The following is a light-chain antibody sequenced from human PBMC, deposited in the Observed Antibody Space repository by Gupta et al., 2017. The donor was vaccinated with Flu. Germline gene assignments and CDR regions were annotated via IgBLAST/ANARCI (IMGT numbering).Light chain of an antibody. Sequence: GKTDTTTGSGAEVGKQYACWYQQKTGPAPVLLIYDESGRSSGIPESFSGSSSGTTVTVTTSGVQAEDEADYYCHSGDSRGNDWVFGGGTKPTVL. V-gene: IGLV3-25*03. J-gene: IGLJ3*02. CDR3: HSGDSRGNDWV. CDR2: DES. CDR1: EVGKQY.